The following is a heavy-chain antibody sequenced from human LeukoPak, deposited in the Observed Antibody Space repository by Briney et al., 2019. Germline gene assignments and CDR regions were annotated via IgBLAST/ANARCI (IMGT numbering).Heavy chain of an antibody. CDR3: ERSRGFQLLYFDY. CDR2: IYPGDSDT. Sequence: ESLKISCKGSGYSFTSYWIGWVRQMPGKGLEWMGIIYPGDSDTRYSPSFQGQVTISAVKSISTAYLQWSSLKASASTMYYCERSRGFQLLYFDYWGQGAVVTVSS. J-gene: IGHJ4*02. V-gene: IGHV5-51*01. D-gene: IGHD2-2*01. CDR1: GYSFTSYW.